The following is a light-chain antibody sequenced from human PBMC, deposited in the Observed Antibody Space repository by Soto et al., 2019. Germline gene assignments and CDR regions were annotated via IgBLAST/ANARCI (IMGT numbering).Light chain of an antibody. J-gene: IGKJ5*01. CDR1: QSVSTY. Sequence: VLTQCPATGSLSPGERASRACRSIQSVSTYLAWYQQRPDQAPRLLIYDASYRATDIPPRFSGSGSGTDFTPTISSLEPEDFAVYYCQQRRSWPPTITFGQGTRLEIK. V-gene: IGKV3-11*01. CDR2: DAS. CDR3: QQRRSWPPTIT.